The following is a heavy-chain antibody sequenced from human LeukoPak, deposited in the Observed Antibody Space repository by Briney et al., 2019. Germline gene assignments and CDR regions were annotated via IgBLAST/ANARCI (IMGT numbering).Heavy chain of an antibody. V-gene: IGHV1-18*01. Sequence: ASVKVSCKASGYTFTSYGISWVRQAPGQGLEWMGWISASNGDTDYPQNLQGRVTVTTDTYTSTAYMELRSLTSDDTAIYYCARESHITREDYWGQGTLVTVSS. CDR2: ISASNGDT. D-gene: IGHD1-14*01. CDR1: GYTFTSYG. CDR3: ARESHITREDY. J-gene: IGHJ4*02.